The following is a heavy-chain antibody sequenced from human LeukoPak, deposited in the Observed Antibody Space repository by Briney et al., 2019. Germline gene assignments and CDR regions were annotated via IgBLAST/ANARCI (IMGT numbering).Heavy chain of an antibody. J-gene: IGHJ4*02. D-gene: IGHD3-9*01. CDR3: AKESQTYYDIMTGYPNYYFDY. CDR1: KFTFSTSA. CDR2: ISGSGANT. Sequence: TGGSLRLSCAASKFTFSTSAMSWVREAPGKGLEWVSAISGSGANTYYVDSVKGRFTISRDNSKNTLYLEMSSLRSDDTAVYYCAKESQTYYDIMTGYPNYYFDYWGQRTLVTVSS. V-gene: IGHV3-23*01.